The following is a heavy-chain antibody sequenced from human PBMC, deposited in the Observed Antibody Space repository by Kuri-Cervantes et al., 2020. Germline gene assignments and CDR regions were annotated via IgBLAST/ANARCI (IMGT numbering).Heavy chain of an antibody. J-gene: IGHJ4*02. CDR1: GFTFSNYN. Sequence: GESLKISCAASGFTFSNYNMNWVRQAPGKGLEWVSYISSNSQTILYADSVKGRFTISRDNARDSLYLQMNSLRDEDTAVYYCARDPSGSPGYWGQGTLVTVSS. V-gene: IGHV3-48*02. D-gene: IGHD1-26*01. CDR2: ISSNSQTI. CDR3: ARDPSGSPGY.